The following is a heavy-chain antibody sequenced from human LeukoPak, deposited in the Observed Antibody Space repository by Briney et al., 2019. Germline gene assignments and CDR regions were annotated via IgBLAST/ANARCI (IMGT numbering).Heavy chain of an antibody. Sequence: GGSLPHSLAASVFTFLNYGMHWVRPPPGKGLDGVEVIWFDGTNKYYADSVRGRFTISRDNSKNTLYLQMSSLRAEDTAVYYCARDRGVAAHLDYWGQGTLVTVSS. CDR2: IWFDGTNK. D-gene: IGHD5-12*01. J-gene: IGHJ4*02. V-gene: IGHV3-33*01. CDR3: ARDRGVAAHLDY. CDR1: VFTFLNYG.